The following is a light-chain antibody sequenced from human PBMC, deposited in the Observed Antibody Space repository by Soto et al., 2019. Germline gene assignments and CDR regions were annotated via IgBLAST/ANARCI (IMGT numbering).Light chain of an antibody. J-gene: IGKJ1*01. V-gene: IGKV3-15*01. CDR3: QPYNNWWT. CDR1: QSVSSS. Sequence: EIVMTQSPATLSMSPGERATLSYSASQSVSSSLAWYQQKPGQAPRLLIYGASTRATGIPDRFSGSGSETEFTLTISSLQAEDFAIYYCQPYNNWWTFGQGTKVEIK. CDR2: GAS.